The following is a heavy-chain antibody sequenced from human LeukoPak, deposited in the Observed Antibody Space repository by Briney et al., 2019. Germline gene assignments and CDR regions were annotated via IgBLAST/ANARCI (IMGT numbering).Heavy chain of an antibody. Sequence: GGSLRLSCAASGFTFSSYWMSWVRQAPGKGLEWVANIKQDGSEKYYVDSVKGRFTISRDNAKNSLYLQMNSLRAEDTAVYYCARSPYDFWSGYPYYFDYWGQGTLVTVSS. J-gene: IGHJ4*02. CDR2: IKQDGSEK. CDR3: ARSPYDFWSGYPYYFDY. CDR1: GFTFSSYW. D-gene: IGHD3-3*01. V-gene: IGHV3-7*01.